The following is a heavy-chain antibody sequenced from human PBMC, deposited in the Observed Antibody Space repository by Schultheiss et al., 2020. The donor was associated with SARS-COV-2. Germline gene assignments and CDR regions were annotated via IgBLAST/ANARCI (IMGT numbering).Heavy chain of an antibody. V-gene: IGHV4-39*01. J-gene: IGHJ4*02. CDR1: GGSISSYY. D-gene: IGHD1-26*01. CDR2: IYYSGST. CDR3: ARGRGSGSYPLRF. Sequence: SETLSLTCTVSGGSISSYYWSWIRQPPVKGLEWIGSIYYSGSTYYNPSLKSRVTISVDTSKNQFSLKLSSVTAADTAVYYCARGRGSGSYPLRFWGQGTLVTVSS.